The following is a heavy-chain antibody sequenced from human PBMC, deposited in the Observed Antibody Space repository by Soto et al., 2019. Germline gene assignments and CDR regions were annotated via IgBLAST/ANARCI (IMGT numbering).Heavy chain of an antibody. CDR3: AKETYRGPLDY. J-gene: IGHJ4*02. V-gene: IGHV3-30*18. Sequence: QVQLMESGGGVVQPGRSLRLSCAASGFTFSSYGMHWVSQAPGKGLEWVAVISYDGSNKYYADSVKGRFTISRDNSKNTMYLQLNSLRAEDTAVYYCAKETYRGPLDYWGQGTLVTVPS. D-gene: IGHD2-2*01. CDR1: GFTFSSYG. CDR2: ISYDGSNK.